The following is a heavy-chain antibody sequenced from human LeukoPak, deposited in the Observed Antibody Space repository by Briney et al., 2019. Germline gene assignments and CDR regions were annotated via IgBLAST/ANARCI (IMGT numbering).Heavy chain of an antibody. J-gene: IGHJ4*02. CDR3: AKAPTGHLFDY. CDR1: GFTFNDYT. Sequence: PGGSLRLSCAASGFTFNDYTMHWVRQRPGKGLEWVSLVSWDGGSTSYADSVKGRFTISRDNRKNSLYLQMNRLRTEDTALYYCAKAPTGHLFDYWGQGTLVTVSS. CDR2: VSWDGGST. D-gene: IGHD3-9*01. V-gene: IGHV3-43*01.